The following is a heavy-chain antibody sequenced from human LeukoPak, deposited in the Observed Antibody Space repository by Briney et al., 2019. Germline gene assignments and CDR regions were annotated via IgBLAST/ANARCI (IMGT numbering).Heavy chain of an antibody. J-gene: IGHJ6*02. D-gene: IGHD3-22*01. CDR1: GGSFSGYY. V-gene: IGHV4-34*01. CDR2: INHSGST. Sequence: SETLSLTCAVYGGSFSGYYWSWIRQPPGKGVEWIGEINHSGSTNYNPSLKSRVTISVDTSKNQFSLKLSSVTAADTAVYYCARVWGSSGYGPMDVWGQGTTVTVSS. CDR3: ARVWGSSGYGPMDV.